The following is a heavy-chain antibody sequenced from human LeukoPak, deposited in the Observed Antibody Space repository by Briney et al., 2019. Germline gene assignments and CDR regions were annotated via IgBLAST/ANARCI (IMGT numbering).Heavy chain of an antibody. CDR1: GFTFGDYA. D-gene: IGHD1-1*01. J-gene: IGHJ4*02. CDR3: TRDRGAYNLYDY. CDR2: IRSKAYGETA. Sequence: GGSPRLSCTASGFTFGDYAMSWIRQAPGKGLEWVGFIRSKAYGETADYAASVKGRFTISRDDSKAIAYLQMNSLKTEDTAVYHCTRDRGAYNLYDYWGQGTLVTVSS. V-gene: IGHV3-49*03.